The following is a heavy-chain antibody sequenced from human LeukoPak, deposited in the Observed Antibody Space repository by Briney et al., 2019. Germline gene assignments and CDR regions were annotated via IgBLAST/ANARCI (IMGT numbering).Heavy chain of an antibody. J-gene: IGHJ3*02. CDR3: ARDRAGFHDAFDI. D-gene: IGHD3-10*01. Sequence: SGTLSLTCAVSGGSISSSNWWSWVRQPPGKGLEWIGEIYHSGSTNYNPSLKSRVTISVDRSKNQFSLKLSSVTAADTAVYYCARDRAGFHDAFDIWGQGTMVTVSS. CDR2: IYHSGST. V-gene: IGHV4-4*02. CDR1: GGSISSSNW.